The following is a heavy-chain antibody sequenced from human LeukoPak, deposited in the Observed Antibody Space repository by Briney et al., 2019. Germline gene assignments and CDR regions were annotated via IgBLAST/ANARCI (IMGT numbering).Heavy chain of an antibody. V-gene: IGHV4-31*03. J-gene: IGHJ4*02. D-gene: IGHD6-6*01. CDR3: ARESYASSYVFDY. CDR1: GGSISSGGYY. Sequence: PSETLSLTCTVSGGSISSGGYYWSWIRQHPGKGLEWIGYIYYSGSTYYNPSLKSRVTISVDTSKNQFSLNLSSVTAADTAMYYCARESYASSYVFDYWGQGILVTVSS. CDR2: IYYSGST.